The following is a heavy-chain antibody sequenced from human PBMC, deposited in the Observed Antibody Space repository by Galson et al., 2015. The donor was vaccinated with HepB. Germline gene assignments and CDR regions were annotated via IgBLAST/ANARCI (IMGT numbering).Heavy chain of an antibody. V-gene: IGHV1-18*01. CDR3: ARGALVAVVNANLNNWFDP. CDR1: GYTFSSYS. J-gene: IGHJ5*02. CDR2: ISAYDSST. D-gene: IGHD2-8*02. Sequence: SVKVSCKASGYTFSSYSIAWVRQAPGQGLEWMGWISAYDSSTNYAQKFQGRVTMTTETSTTTAYLELRSLRSHDTAVYYCARGALVAVVNANLNNWFDPWGQGTLVTVSS.